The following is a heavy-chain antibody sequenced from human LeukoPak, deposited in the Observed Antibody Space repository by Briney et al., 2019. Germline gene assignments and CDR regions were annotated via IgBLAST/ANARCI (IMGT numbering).Heavy chain of an antibody. CDR2: VYTSGST. J-gene: IGHJ4*02. CDR3: ARSFDVCGYQRSGFGS. CDR1: SGSITSGSYY. V-gene: IGHV4-61*02. Sequence: PSQTLSLTCTVSSGSITSGSYYSTWIRQSAGRGLEWVGRVYTSGSTHYNPSLKSRVTVSLDTSKNQFSLKLSSVTAADTAVYYCARSFDVCGYQRSGFGSWGQGALVTVSS. D-gene: IGHD3-22*01.